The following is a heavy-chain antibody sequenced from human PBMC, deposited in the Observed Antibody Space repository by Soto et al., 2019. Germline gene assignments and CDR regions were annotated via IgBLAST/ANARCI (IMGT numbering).Heavy chain of an antibody. J-gene: IGHJ4*02. V-gene: IGHV1-2*02. CDR1: GYTFTGYY. CDR3: VRALAWGPGYYFDY. Sequence: GASVKVSCKASGYTFTGYYMHWVRQAPGQGLEWMGWINPNSGGTNYAQKFQGRVTMTRDTSISTAYMELSRLRSDDTAVYYCVRALAWGPGYYFDYWGQGTLVTVSS. CDR2: INPNSGGT. D-gene: IGHD3-10*01.